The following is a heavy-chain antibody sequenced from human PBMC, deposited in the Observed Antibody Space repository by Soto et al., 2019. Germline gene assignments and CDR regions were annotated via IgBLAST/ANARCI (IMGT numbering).Heavy chain of an antibody. V-gene: IGHV4-39*01. Sequence: QLQLQESGPGLVKPSETLSLTCTVSGGSISSSSYYWGWIRQPPGTGLEWIGSIYFSGSTDYNPALKSRVTISVDTSKNQFSLKLSSVTAADTAVYYCARHGDIVLMVYALNWFDPWGQGTLVTVSS. CDR3: ARHGDIVLMVYALNWFDP. CDR2: IYFSGST. J-gene: IGHJ5*02. CDR1: GGSISSSSYY. D-gene: IGHD2-8*01.